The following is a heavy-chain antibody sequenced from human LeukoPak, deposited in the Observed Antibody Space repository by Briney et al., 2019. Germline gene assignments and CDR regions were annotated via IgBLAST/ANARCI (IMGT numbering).Heavy chain of an antibody. CDR1: GGTFSSYA. J-gene: IGHJ4*02. CDR3: ARDLPDYGGNSVLDY. Sequence: GASVKVSCKASGGTFSSYAISWVRQAPGQGLEWMGGIIPIFGTANYAQKFQGRVTITTDESTSTAYMELSSLRSEDTAVYYCARDLPDYGGNSVLDYWGQGTPVTVSS. CDR2: IIPIFGTA. V-gene: IGHV1-69*05. D-gene: IGHD4-23*01.